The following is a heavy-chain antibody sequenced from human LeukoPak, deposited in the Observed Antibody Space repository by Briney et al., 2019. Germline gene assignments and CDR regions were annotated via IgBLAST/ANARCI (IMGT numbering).Heavy chain of an antibody. CDR2: SGDSGSGG. V-gene: IGHV3-23*01. CDR3: SRITSGGNSGYHFDY. CDR1: GVNFNYVA. D-gene: IGHD4-23*01. J-gene: IGHJ4*02. Sequence: PGGSLRLSCSASGVNFNYVAMSWSRQGPGQRLGLVCTSGDSGSGGSYADYVRGPFHISRHNSKNIVYLQMHSLRVDDSAVYYCSRITSGGNSGYHFDYWGQGTLVTVSS.